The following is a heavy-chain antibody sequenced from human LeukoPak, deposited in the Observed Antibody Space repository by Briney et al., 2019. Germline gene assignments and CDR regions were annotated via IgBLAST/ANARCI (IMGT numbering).Heavy chain of an antibody. CDR3: ARDVVRGVNDY. Sequence: GGSLRLSCAASGFTFSSYWMTWVRQAPGKGLEWVANIKQDGSEKYYVDSVKGRFTISRDNAKNSLYLQMNSLRAEDTAVYYCARDVVRGVNDYWGQGTLVTVSS. J-gene: IGHJ4*02. CDR2: IKQDGSEK. V-gene: IGHV3-7*01. D-gene: IGHD3-10*01. CDR1: GFTFSSYW.